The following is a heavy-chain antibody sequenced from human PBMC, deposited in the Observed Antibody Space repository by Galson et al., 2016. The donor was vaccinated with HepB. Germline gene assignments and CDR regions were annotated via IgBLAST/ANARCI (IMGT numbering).Heavy chain of an antibody. CDR2: IIVYDGNT. D-gene: IGHD1-1*01. V-gene: IGHV1-18*01. CDR1: GFTFTGYG. J-gene: IGHJ4*02. Sequence: SVKVSCKASGFTFTGYGISWVRQAPGQGLEWLGWIIVYDGNTNYAQNFQGRLTMTTDTSTSTAYLELRRLRYDDTAIYYCARDYGGTRYDYWGQGTQVTVSS. CDR3: ARDYGGTRYDY.